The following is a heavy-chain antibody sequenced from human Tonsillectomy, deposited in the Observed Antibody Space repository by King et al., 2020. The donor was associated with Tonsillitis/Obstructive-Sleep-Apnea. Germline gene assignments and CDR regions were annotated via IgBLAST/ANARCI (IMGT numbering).Heavy chain of an antibody. CDR2: IDPSDSYT. V-gene: IGHV5-10-1*03. J-gene: IGHJ6*02. D-gene: IGHD6-13*01. Sequence: VQLVESGAEVKKPGESLRISCKGSGYSFTTYWISWVRQMPGKGLEWMGRIDPSDSYTNYSPSFQGHVTISADKSISTAYLQWSSLKASDSAMYYCASPVDGRWYLGGMDVWGQGTTVIVSS. CDR1: GYSFTTYW. CDR3: ASPVDGRWYLGGMDV.